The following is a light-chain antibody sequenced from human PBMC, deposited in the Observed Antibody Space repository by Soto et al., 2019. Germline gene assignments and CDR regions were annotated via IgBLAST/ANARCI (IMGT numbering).Light chain of an antibody. V-gene: IGKV1-12*01. J-gene: IGKJ4*01. CDR3: QQTYNFPLT. Sequence: DIQMTQSPSSVSTSVGDTVTNTCRASQGIASWLAWYQQKPGKAPNLLIYAASTLQSGVPGRFRGSGSGTDFTLTISSLQPEDFATYYCQQTYNFPLTFGGGTKVDI. CDR2: AAS. CDR1: QGIASW.